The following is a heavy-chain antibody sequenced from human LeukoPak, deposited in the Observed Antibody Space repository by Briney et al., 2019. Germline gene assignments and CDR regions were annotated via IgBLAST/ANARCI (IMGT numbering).Heavy chain of an antibody. CDR3: AKGGSGSEAFDF. CDR2: ISSSSSYI. D-gene: IGHD3-10*01. J-gene: IGHJ3*01. Sequence: GGSLRLSCAASGFTFSSYSMNWVRQAPGKGLEWVSSISSSSSYIYYADSVKGRFTISRDNAKNSLYLQMNSLRAEDTAVYYCAKGGSGSEAFDFWGQGTMVTVSS. CDR1: GFTFSSYS. V-gene: IGHV3-21*01.